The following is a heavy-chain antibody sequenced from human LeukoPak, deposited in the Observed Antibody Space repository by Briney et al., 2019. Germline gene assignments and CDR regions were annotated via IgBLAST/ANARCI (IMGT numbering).Heavy chain of an antibody. D-gene: IGHD6-19*01. CDR2: IIPIFGTA. CDR1: GGTFSSYA. V-gene: IGHV1-69*13. Sequence: SVKVSCKASGGTFSSYAISWVRQAPRQGLEWMGGIIPIFGTANYAQKFQGRVTITADESTSTAYMELSSLRSEDTAVYYCARAGVIAVALFDYWGQGTLVTVSS. CDR3: ARAGVIAVALFDY. J-gene: IGHJ4*02.